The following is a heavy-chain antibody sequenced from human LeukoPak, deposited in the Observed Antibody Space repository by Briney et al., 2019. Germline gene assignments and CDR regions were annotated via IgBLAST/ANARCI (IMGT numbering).Heavy chain of an antibody. J-gene: IGHJ4*02. D-gene: IGHD2-21*02. V-gene: IGHV3-53*01. CDR1: GFTVSSNY. CDR3: ARETLAHCGGDCYSAFDY. Sequence: GGSLRLSCAASGFTVSSNYMSWVRQAPGKGLEWVSVIYSGGSTYYADSVKGRFTISRDNSRNTLYLQMNSLRAEDTAVYYCARETLAHCGGDCYSAFDYWGQGTLVTVSS. CDR2: IYSGGST.